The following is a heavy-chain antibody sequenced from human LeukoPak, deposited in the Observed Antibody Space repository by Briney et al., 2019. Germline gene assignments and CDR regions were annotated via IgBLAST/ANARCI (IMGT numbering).Heavy chain of an antibody. J-gene: IGHJ4*02. D-gene: IGHD3-22*01. CDR1: GITLSNYG. CDR2: ISDSGGRT. V-gene: IGHV3-23*01. Sequence: GSLRLSCAVSGITLSNYGMSWVRQAPGKGLEWVAGISDSGGRTNYADSVKGRFTISRDNPKNTLYLQMNSLRAEDTAVYFCAKRGVVIRVILVGFHKEAYYFDAWGQGALVTVSS. CDR3: AKRGVVIRVILVGFHKEAYYFDA.